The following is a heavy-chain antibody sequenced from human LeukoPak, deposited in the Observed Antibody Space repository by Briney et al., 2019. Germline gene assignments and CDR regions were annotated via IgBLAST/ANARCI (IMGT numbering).Heavy chain of an antibody. V-gene: IGHV4-59*01. D-gene: IGHD3-22*01. CDR1: GGSISSYY. CDR3: ARSYDSSGYYYYAFDI. J-gene: IGHJ3*02. CDR2: INYSGST. Sequence: PSETLSLTCTVSGGSISSYYWSWIRQPPGKGLEWIGHINYSGSTKYNPSLKSRVTISVDTSKNQFSLKLSSVTAADTAVYDCARSYDSSGYYYYAFDIWGQGTMVTVSS.